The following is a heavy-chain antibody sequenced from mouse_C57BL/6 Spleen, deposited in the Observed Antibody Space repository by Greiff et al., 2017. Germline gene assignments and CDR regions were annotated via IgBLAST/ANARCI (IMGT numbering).Heavy chain of an antibody. D-gene: IGHD4-1*01. Sequence: VQLQQSGAELVRPGTSVKVSCKASGYAFTNYLIEWVKQRPGQGLEWIGVINPGSGGTNYNEKFKGKATLTADKSSSTAYMQLSSLTSEDSAVYFCARSGGSMDNWGQGTSVTVSS. CDR3: ARSGGSMDN. J-gene: IGHJ4*01. CDR1: GYAFTNYL. CDR2: INPGSGGT. V-gene: IGHV1-54*01.